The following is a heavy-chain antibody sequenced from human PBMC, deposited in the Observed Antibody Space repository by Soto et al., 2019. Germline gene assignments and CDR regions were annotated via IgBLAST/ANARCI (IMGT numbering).Heavy chain of an antibody. V-gene: IGHV3-11*01. D-gene: IGHD2-2*01. CDR3: ARPRSYVPAAMRYYYYMDV. Sequence: GGSLRLSCAASGFTFSDYYMSWIRQAPGKGLEWVSYISSSGSTIYYADSVKGRFTISRDNAKNSLYLQMNSLRAEDTAVYYCARPRSYVPAAMRYYYYMDVWGKGTSVTGSS. CDR2: ISSSGSTI. J-gene: IGHJ6*03. CDR1: GFTFSDYY.